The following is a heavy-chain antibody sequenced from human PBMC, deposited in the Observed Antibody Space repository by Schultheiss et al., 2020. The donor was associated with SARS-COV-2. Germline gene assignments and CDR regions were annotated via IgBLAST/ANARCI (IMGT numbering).Heavy chain of an antibody. D-gene: IGHD6-19*01. CDR1: GFTFRSSW. J-gene: IGHJ4*02. Sequence: GGSLRLSCAASGFTFRSSWMSWVRQAPGKGLEWVANIKQDGSEKYYVDSVKGRFTISRDNAKNSLYLQMNSLRAEDTAVYYCTTDKRNSGLYNGYWGQGTLVTVSS. V-gene: IGHV3-7*03. CDR2: IKQDGSEK. CDR3: TTDKRNSGLYNGY.